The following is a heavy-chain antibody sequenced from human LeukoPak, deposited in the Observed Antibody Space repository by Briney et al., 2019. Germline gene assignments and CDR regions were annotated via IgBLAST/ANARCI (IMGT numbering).Heavy chain of an antibody. CDR3: ARDSRGYSYGF. CDR2: ISSSSYI. V-gene: IGHV3-21*01. J-gene: IGHJ4*02. CDR1: GFTFSSYS. Sequence: GGSLRLSCAVSGFTFSSYSMNWVRQAPGKGLEWVSSISSSSYIYYADSVKGRFTISRDNAKNSLYLQMNSLRAEDTAVYYCARDSRGYSYGFWGQGTLVTVSS. D-gene: IGHD5-18*01.